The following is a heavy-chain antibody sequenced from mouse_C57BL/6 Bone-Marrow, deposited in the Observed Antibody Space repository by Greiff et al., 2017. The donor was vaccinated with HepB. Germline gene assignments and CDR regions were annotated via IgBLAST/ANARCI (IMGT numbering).Heavy chain of an antibody. Sequence: VQLVESGPGLVQPSQSLSITCTASGFSLTSYGVHWVRQSPGKGLEWMGVIWSGGSTDYNAAFISRLSISKENSKSQVFFIRNSLQADDTAIYYSASHYGNSSWFAYWGQGTLVTVSA. D-gene: IGHD1-1*01. CDR3: ASHYGNSSWFAY. J-gene: IGHJ3*01. V-gene: IGHV2-2*01. CDR1: GFSLTSYG. CDR2: IWSGGST.